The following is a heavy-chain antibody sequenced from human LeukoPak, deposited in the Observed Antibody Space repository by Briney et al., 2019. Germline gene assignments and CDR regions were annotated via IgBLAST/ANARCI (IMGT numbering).Heavy chain of an antibody. D-gene: IGHD6-19*01. CDR3: AKRPRDSGWPEPYYFDY. CDR2: ISGSGGST. CDR1: GFTFSTYG. V-gene: IGHV3-23*01. Sequence: GGSLRLSCAASGFTFSTYGMNWVRQAPGKGLEWVSAISGSGGSTYYADSVKGWFTISRDNSKNTLYLQMNSLRAEDTAVYYCAKRPRDSGWPEPYYFDYWGQGTLVTVSS. J-gene: IGHJ4*02.